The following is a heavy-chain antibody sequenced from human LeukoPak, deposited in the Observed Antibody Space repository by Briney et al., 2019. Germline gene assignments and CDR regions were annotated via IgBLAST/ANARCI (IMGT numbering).Heavy chain of an antibody. J-gene: IGHJ5*02. CDR1: GFTFSNYN. CDR3: ATDFNKGFDP. V-gene: IGHV3-48*04. D-gene: IGHD1/OR15-1a*01. CDR2: ISSSSGII. Sequence: GGSLRLSCAASGFTFSNYNMNWVRQAPGKGLEWVSYISSSSGIIYYADSVKGRFTITRDNAKNSLYLQMDSLRVEDTAVYYCATDFNKGFDPWGQGTLVTVSS.